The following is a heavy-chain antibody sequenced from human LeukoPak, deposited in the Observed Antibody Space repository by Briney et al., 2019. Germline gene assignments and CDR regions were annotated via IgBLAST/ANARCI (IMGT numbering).Heavy chain of an antibody. CDR3: AMYHYDSSGPYVGAFDI. J-gene: IGHJ3*02. CDR2: MNPNSGHT. Sequence: ASVKVSCKASGYTFTSHDVNWLRQATGQGLEWLGWMNPNSGHTGFAQKFQGRVTMTRDTSISTAYMELSSLRSEDTAMYYCAMYHYDSSGPYVGAFDIWGQGAMVTVSS. CDR1: GYTFTSHD. D-gene: IGHD3-22*01. V-gene: IGHV1-8*01.